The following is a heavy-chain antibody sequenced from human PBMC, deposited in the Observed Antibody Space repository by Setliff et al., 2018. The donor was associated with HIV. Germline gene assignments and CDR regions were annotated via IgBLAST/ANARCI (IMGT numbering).Heavy chain of an antibody. D-gene: IGHD7-27*01. V-gene: IGHV3-15*01. Sequence: GGSLSLSCAASGFIFKNAWMSWVRQAPGKGLEWVGRIKSKTDGGTTDSAAPVKGRFTISRDDSKNTMYLKMSSLKTEDTAVYYCTTGGDWGPLRFDYWGQGMLVTVSS. CDR3: TTGGDWGPLRFDY. J-gene: IGHJ4*02. CDR1: GFIFKNAW. CDR2: IKSKTDGGTT.